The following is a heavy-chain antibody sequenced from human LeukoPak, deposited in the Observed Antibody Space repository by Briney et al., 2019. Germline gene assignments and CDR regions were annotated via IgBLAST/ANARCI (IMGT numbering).Heavy chain of an antibody. J-gene: IGHJ4*02. CDR1: GGSFSGYY. D-gene: IGHD5-18*01. Sequence: SETLSLTCAVYGGSFSGYYWSWIRQPPGKGLGWIGEINHSGSTNYNPSLKSRVTISVDTSKNQFSLKLSSVTAADTAVYYCARARRLRYSYAGVAVDYWGQGTLVTVSS. CDR2: INHSGST. CDR3: ARARRLRYSYAGVAVDY. V-gene: IGHV4-34*01.